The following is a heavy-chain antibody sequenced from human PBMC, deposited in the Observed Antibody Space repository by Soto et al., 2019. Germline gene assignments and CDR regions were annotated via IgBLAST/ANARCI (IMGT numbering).Heavy chain of an antibody. J-gene: IGHJ6*02. CDR1: GFTFSNYS. V-gene: IGHV3-21*01. D-gene: IGHD3-22*01. CDR3: ARVPPLSGYPYYYYYYGMYV. Sequence: EVQLVESGGGLVKPGGSLRLSCAASGFTFSNYSMNWVRQAPGKGLEWVSSISSSSRYIYYADSVRGRFTISRDNAKNSLVLQMDSVRAEESAVYYCARVPPLSGYPYYYYYYGMYVWGQGSTVTVCS. CDR2: ISSSSRYI.